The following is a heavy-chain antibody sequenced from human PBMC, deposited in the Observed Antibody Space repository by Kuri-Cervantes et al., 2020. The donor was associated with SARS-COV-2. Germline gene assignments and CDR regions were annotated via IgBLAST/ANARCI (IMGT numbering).Heavy chain of an antibody. Sequence: GESLKISCAASGFTFSNAWMSWVRQAPGKGLEWVGRIKSKTDGGTTDYAAPVKGRFTILRDDSKNTLYLQMNSLKTEDTAAYYCNSDSPLFQYYDFWSGYYPGAIVTDYYYMDVWGKGTTVTVSS. CDR1: GFTFSNAW. D-gene: IGHD3-3*01. V-gene: IGHV3-15*01. J-gene: IGHJ6*03. CDR3: NSDSPLFQYYDFWSGYYPGAIVTDYYYMDV. CDR2: IKSKTDGGTT.